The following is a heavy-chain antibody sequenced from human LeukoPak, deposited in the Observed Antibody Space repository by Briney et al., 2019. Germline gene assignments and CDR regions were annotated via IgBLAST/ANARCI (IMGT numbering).Heavy chain of an antibody. V-gene: IGHV5-51*01. CDR1: GYSFTSYW. CDR2: IYPGDSDT. D-gene: IGHD3-10*01. CDR3: ASSEDWVGGGSGVDY. J-gene: IGHJ4*02. Sequence: PGESLKISCKGSGYSFTSYWIGWVRQMPGKGLEWMGIIYPGDSDTRYSPSFRGQVTISADKSISTAYLQWSSLKASDTAMYYCASSEDWVGGGSGVDYWGQGTLVTVSS.